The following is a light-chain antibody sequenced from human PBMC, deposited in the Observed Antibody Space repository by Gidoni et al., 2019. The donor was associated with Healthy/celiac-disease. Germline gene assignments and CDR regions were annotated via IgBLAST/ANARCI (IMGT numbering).Light chain of an antibody. CDR2: YDS. V-gene: IGLV3-21*04. J-gene: IGLJ1*01. CDR1: NIGSKR. CDR3: QVWDSSSDLLYV. Sequence: SYVLPQPPSVSVAPGKTARITCGGNNIGSKRVHWYQQKPGQAPLLVIYYDSDRPSGIPARVSGSNSGNTATLTISRVEAGDEADYYCQVWDSSSDLLYVFGTGTKVTVL.